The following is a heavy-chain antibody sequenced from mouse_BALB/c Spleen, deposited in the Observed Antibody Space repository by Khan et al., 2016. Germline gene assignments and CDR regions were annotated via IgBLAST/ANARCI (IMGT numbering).Heavy chain of an antibody. D-gene: IGHD2-13*01. Sequence: VQLKESGAELVRPGASVKISCKAFGYTFTNHHINWVKQRPGQGLDWIGYINPYNDDTSYNQQFKGKATLTVDKSSSTAYMELRSLTSEDSAGYYCARRGNDSFYWGQGTTLTVSS. J-gene: IGHJ2*01. CDR2: INPYNDDT. V-gene: IGHV1S45*01. CDR3: ARRGNDSFY. CDR1: GYTFTNHH.